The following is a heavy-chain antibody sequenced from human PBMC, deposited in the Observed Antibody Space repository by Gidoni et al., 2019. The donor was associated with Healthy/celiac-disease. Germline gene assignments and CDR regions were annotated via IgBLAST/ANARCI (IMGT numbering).Heavy chain of an antibody. CDR2: IRSKAYGGTT. D-gene: IGHD3-10*01. V-gene: IGHV3-49*05. CDR3: TRARDYYGSGSLHYFDY. J-gene: IGHJ4*02. Sequence: EVQLVESGGGVVKQGRSLRLSCTASGLNVGDYAMSWFRQAPGKGLEWVGFIRSKAYGGTTEYAASVKGRFTISRDDSKSIAYLQMNSLKTEDTAVYYCTRARDYYGSGSLHYFDYWGQGTLVTVSS. CDR1: GLNVGDYA.